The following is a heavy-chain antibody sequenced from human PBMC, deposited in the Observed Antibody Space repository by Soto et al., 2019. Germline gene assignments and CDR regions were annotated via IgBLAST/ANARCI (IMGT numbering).Heavy chain of an antibody. J-gene: IGHJ6*02. CDR2: ISAYNGNT. V-gene: IGHV1-18*01. CDR1: GYTFTSYG. Sequence: GSVKVYCKASGYTFTSYGISWVRQAPGQGLEWMGWISAYNGNTNYAQKLQGRVTMTTDTSTSTAYMELRSLRSDDTAVYYCARDGLLEGSSGLIHYGMDVWGQGTTVTAP. D-gene: IGHD3-3*01. CDR3: ARDGLLEGSSGLIHYGMDV.